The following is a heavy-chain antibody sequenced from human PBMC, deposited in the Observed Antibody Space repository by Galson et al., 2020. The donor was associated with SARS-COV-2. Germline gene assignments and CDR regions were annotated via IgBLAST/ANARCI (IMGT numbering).Heavy chain of an antibody. Sequence: ASVKVSCKASGGTFSSDSITWVRQAPGQGLEWMGGIIPIYDTANYAQKFQGRVTITADESTSTAYMYLSSLRSEDTAVYYCARESYTSSWTGPFDIWGQGTVVTVSS. CDR1: GGTFSSDS. V-gene: IGHV1-69*13. D-gene: IGHD6-13*01. J-gene: IGHJ3*02. CDR2: IIPIYDTA. CDR3: ARESYTSSWTGPFDI.